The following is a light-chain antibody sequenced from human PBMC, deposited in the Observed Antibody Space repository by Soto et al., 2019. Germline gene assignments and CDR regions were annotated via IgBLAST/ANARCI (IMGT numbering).Light chain of an antibody. V-gene: IGKV3-20*01. CDR1: QSVSASY. CDR2: GAS. CDR3: QQRSPSPRT. Sequence: IVLTQSPFTLSLSPGERATLSCRASQSVSASYLAWYQHKPGQAPRLLMYGASRRATGIPDRFSGSGSETDVTLTISRLEPEDSAVYYCQQRSPSPRTFGQWTKGDIK. J-gene: IGKJ1*01.